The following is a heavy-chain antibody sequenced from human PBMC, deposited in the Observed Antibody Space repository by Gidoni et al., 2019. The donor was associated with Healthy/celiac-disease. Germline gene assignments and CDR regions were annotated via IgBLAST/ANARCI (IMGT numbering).Heavy chain of an antibody. CDR1: GGSISSYY. V-gene: IGHV4-59*01. CDR3: AREGVDSSGYYQKHYHYFDY. J-gene: IGHJ4*02. Sequence: QVQLQESGPGLVKPSETLSLTCTVSGGSISSYYWSWIRQPPGKGLEWIGYIYYSGSTNYNPSLKSRVTISVDTSKNQFSLKLSSVTAADTAVYYCAREGVDSSGYYQKHYHYFDYWGQGTLVTVSS. CDR2: IYYSGST. D-gene: IGHD3-22*01.